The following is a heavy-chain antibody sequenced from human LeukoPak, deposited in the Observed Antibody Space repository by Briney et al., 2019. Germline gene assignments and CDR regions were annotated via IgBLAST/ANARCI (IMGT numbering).Heavy chain of an antibody. J-gene: IGHJ4*02. Sequence: PGGSLRLSCAASGFTFSNYAMSWVRQAPGKGLEWVSAITGGGSGIYYADSMKGRFTISRDNSKNTLYLQINSLRAEDTAVYYCAKWGDYDVLTGYYVSDYWGQGTLVTVSS. V-gene: IGHV3-23*01. CDR3: AKWGDYDVLTGYYVSDY. CDR2: ITGGGSGI. CDR1: GFTFSNYA. D-gene: IGHD3-9*01.